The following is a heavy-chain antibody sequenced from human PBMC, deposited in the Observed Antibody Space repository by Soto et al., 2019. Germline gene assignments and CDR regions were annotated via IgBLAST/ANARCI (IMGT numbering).Heavy chain of an antibody. V-gene: IGHV3-74*01. D-gene: IGHD1-1*01. CDR2: ISDDGSTA. Sequence: PGGSLRLPCEVSGFSFGAYWRHWVRQVPGKGLTWVSRISDDGSTATYADSVKGRFVISRDNAKNSLYLEMNTLTVDDSGLYYCAIGPRDSSTGTGAHWSRGNLVTVS. CDR1: GFSFGAYW. J-gene: IGHJ4*02. CDR3: AIGPRDSSTGTGAH.